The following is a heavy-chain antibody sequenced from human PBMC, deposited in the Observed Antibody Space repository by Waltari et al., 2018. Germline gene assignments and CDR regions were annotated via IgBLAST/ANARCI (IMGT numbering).Heavy chain of an antibody. CDR2: IIPILGIA. Sequence: QVQLVQSGAEVKKPGSSVKVSCKASGGTFSSYAISWVRQAPGQGLEWMGGIIPILGIANYAQKFQGRVTITADESTSTAYMELSSLRSEDTAVYYCARTEMATLYYYYYMDVWGKGTTVTVSS. CDR1: GGTFSSYA. V-gene: IGHV1-69*04. J-gene: IGHJ6*03. D-gene: IGHD2-15*01. CDR3: ARTEMATLYYYYYMDV.